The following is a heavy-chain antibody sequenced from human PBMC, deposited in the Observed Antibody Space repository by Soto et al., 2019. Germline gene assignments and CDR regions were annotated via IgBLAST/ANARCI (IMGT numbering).Heavy chain of an antibody. J-gene: IGHJ4*02. CDR2: ISGSTSGT. Sequence: GGSLRLSCAASGFAFSSYAMSWVRQAPGKGLEWVSSISGSTSGTYYADAVKGRFTISRDNSNNTLYLQMNSLRSDDTAVYYCARVNSYSNDWVGFDYWGQGTQVTVSS. D-gene: IGHD6-13*01. CDR1: GFAFSSYA. CDR3: ARVNSYSNDWVGFDY. V-gene: IGHV3-23*01.